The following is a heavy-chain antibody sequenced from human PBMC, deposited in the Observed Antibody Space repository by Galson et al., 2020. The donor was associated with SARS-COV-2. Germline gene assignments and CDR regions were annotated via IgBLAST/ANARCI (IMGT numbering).Heavy chain of an antibody. D-gene: IGHD2-15*01. CDR3: ARDRNCSGGGCSDFDY. CDR2: IYYSGST. Sequence: SETLSLTCTVSGGSISSGGYYWSWIRQHPGKGLEWIGYIYYSGSTYYNPSLKRRVTISVDTSKNQFSLKLSSVTAADTAGYYCARDRNCSGGGCSDFDYWGQGTLVTVSS. CDR1: GGSISSGGYY. J-gene: IGHJ4*02. V-gene: IGHV4-31*03.